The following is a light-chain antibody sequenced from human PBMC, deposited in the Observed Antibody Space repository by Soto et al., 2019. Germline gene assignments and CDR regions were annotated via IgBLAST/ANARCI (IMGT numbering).Light chain of an antibody. J-gene: IGKJ1*01. Sequence: DTQMAQSPPTLSASVGDRVTITCRASQNIGDWLAWYQQEPGKAPKLLIYDASILENGVPSQFSASGSGTEFTLAISNLQPADFATYYCHQYNSYPWTFGQGTKVEVK. V-gene: IGKV1-5*01. CDR2: DAS. CDR3: HQYNSYPWT. CDR1: QNIGDW.